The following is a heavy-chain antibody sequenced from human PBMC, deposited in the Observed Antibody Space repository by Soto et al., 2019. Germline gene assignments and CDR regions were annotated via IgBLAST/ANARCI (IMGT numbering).Heavy chain of an antibody. Sequence: GGSLRLSCAASGFTFSSYWMSWVRQAPGKGLEWVANIKQDGSEKYYVDSVKGRFTISRDNAKNSLYLQMNSLRAEDTAVYYCARDRGRTVTTTFDYWGQGTLVTVSS. CDR3: ARDRGRTVTTTFDY. CDR1: GFTFSSYW. D-gene: IGHD4-4*01. CDR2: IKQDGSEK. J-gene: IGHJ4*02. V-gene: IGHV3-7*01.